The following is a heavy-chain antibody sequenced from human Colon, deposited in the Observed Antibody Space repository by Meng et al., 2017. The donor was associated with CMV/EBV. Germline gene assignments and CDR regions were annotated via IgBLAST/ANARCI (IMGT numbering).Heavy chain of an antibody. Sequence: GGSLRLSCAACGFTFSGYDMHWVRQATGKGLEWVSAIGTAGDTHYPDSVKGQFTIPRENAKNSLFLQMNSLRGEDTAFYFCATSRWEQQLEYWGQGTLVTVSS. D-gene: IGHD1-26*01. CDR3: ATSRWEQQLEY. V-gene: IGHV3-13*03. CDR1: GFTFSGYD. CDR2: IGTAGDT. J-gene: IGHJ4*01.